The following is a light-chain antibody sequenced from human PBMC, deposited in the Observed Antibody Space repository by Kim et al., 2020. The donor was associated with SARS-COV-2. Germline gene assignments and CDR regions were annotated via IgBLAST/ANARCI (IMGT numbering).Light chain of an antibody. Sequence: SSELTQDPAVSVASGQTVRITCQGDSLRSYYASWYQQRPGQAPIIVIYGKNNRPSGIPDRFSGPSSGNTASLTITGAQAEEEAEYYCNSRDSSGNHVIFGGGTQVTVL. CDR2: GKN. J-gene: IGLJ2*01. CDR3: NSRDSSGNHVI. V-gene: IGLV3-19*01. CDR1: SLRSYY.